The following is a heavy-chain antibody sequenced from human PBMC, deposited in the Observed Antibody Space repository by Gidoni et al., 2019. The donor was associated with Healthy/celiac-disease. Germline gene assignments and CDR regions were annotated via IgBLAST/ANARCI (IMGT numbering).Heavy chain of an antibody. D-gene: IGHD3-22*01. CDR2: ISTSGIT. J-gene: IGHJ4*02. V-gene: IGHV4-61*02. CDR1: GGSISSGSYS. Sequence: QVQLQESGPGLVKPSQTLSLTCTASGGSISSGSYSWSWIWQPAGKGLELIGRISTSGITNYHPSLKIRVTISVDTSKNQFSLQLSSVTAADTAVYYCASWEYYYDSSGDQMSYWGQGTLVTVSS. CDR3: ASWEYYYDSSGDQMSY.